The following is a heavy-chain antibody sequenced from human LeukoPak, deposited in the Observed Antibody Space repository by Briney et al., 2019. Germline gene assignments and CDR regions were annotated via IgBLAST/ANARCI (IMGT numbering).Heavy chain of an antibody. D-gene: IGHD1-26*01. CDR3: ARDLRGEGDTYFQH. CDR1: GGSISSYY. CDR2: IYYSGSI. J-gene: IGHJ1*01. Sequence: PSETLSLTCTVSGGSISSYYWSWIRQPPGKGLEWIGYIYYSGSINYNPSLKSRVTISVDTSKNQFSLKLSSVTAADTAVYYCARDLRGEGDTYFQHWGQGTLVTVSS. V-gene: IGHV4-59*01.